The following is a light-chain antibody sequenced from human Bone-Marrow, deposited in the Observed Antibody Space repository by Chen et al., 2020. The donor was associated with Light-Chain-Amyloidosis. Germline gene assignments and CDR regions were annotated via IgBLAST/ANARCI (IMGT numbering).Light chain of an antibody. CDR2: VGTGGIGG. Sequence: QPVLTQPPSASASLGASVTLTCTLSSGYSNYKVDGYQQRPGKGPRFVMRVGTGGIGGTKGDVKPARYGVVGSGLTRYLTSKNLQEDDESDYHSGADHGGWSHVGWVVGGGTKLTVL. J-gene: IGLJ3*02. V-gene: IGLV9-49*01. CDR3: GADHGGWSHVGWV. CDR1: SGYSNYK.